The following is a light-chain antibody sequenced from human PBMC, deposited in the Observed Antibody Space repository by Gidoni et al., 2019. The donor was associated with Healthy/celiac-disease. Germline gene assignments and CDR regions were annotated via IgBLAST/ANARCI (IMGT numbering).Light chain of an antibody. CDR2: DAS. CDR3: HSPRVT. V-gene: IGKV1-13*02. J-gene: IGKJ5*01. Sequence: AIQLTQSPSSLSASVGDRVTITCRASQGISSALAWYQQKPGKAPKLLIYDASRLESGVPSRFSGSGSGTDFTLTISSLQPEDFATYYCHSPRVTFGQGTRLEIK. CDR1: QGISSA.